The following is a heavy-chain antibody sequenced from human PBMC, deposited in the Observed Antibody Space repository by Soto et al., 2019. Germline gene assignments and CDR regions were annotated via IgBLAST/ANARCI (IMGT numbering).Heavy chain of an antibody. CDR3: KARGPQLMEGKGGHYYCGLDV. D-gene: IGHD2-8*01. V-gene: IGHV4-30-2*01. Sequence: QLQLQESGSGLVKPSQTLSLTCAVSGGSISSGGYSWSWIRQPPGKGLEWIGYIYHSGSTCYNPSLETRATISAARTKHQVIPMVIRRIAADTDMYYRKARGPQLMEGKGGHYYCGLDVRGQGTTVTVSS. CDR2: IYHSGST. J-gene: IGHJ6*02. CDR1: GGSISSGGYS.